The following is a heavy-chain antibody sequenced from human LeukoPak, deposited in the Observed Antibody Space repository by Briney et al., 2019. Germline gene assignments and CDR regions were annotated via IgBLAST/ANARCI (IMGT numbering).Heavy chain of an antibody. D-gene: IGHD6-19*01. V-gene: IGHV3-53*01. CDR3: ASGGHGGGWSNFEY. CDR1: GFTVSRKN. J-gene: IGHJ4*02. CDR2: IYSGDST. Sequence: GGSLRLSCAASGFTVSRKNLIWVRQPPGKGLEWVSVIYSGDSTYYAESVQGRFTISRDRTKNTVYLQMNSLRAEDTAVYYCASGGHGGGWSNFEYWGQGTLVTVSS.